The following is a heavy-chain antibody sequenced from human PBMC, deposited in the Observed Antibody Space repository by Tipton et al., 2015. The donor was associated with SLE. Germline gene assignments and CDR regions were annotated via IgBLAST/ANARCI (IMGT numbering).Heavy chain of an antibody. CDR3: ARGLRGTGSYYFDS. Sequence: QLVQSGSELKNPGSSVKVSCKASGGTFSSRAISWVRQAPGQGLEWMGAIIPIFGTVNYAQKFQGRVTITADESTSTAYMELSSLTSEDTAVYYCARGLRGTGSYYFDSWGQGTLVTVSS. V-gene: IGHV1-69*01. CDR1: GGTFSSRA. D-gene: IGHD3-9*01. J-gene: IGHJ4*02. CDR2: IIPIFGTV.